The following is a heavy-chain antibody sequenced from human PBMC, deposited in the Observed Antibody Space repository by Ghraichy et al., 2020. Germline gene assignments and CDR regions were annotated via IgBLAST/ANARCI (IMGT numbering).Heavy chain of an antibody. D-gene: IGHD3-16*02. CDR2: IIPIFGTA. J-gene: IGHJ6*02. V-gene: IGHV1-69*13. CDR3: ARAFTFGGVIKQTYGMDV. CDR1: GGTFSSYA. Sequence: SVKVSCKASGGTFSSYAISWVRQAPGQGLEWMGGIIPIFGTANYAQKFQGRVTITADESTSTAYMELSSLRSEDTAVYYCARAFTFGGVIKQTYGMDVWGQGTTVTVSS.